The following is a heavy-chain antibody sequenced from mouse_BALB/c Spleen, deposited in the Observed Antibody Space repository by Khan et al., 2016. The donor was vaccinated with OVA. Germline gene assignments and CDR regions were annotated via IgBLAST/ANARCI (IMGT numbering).Heavy chain of an antibody. Sequence: EVELVESGGDLVKPGGSLKLSCAASGFTFSTYGMSWVRQTPDKRLEWVATVSTGGGYTYYPDSVKGRFTISRDNAKNTLYLQMSGLKSEDTAMVYCTRRDYYYDSEGFAYWGQGTLVTVSA. J-gene: IGHJ3*01. CDR3: TRRDYYYDSEGFAY. D-gene: IGHD1-1*01. V-gene: IGHV5-6*01. CDR1: GFTFSTYG. CDR2: VSTGGGYT.